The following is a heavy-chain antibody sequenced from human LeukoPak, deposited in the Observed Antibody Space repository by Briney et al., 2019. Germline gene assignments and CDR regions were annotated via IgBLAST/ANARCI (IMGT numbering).Heavy chain of an antibody. CDR2: IRYDGGKK. CDR3: ARDDVVVAAGGALGFDY. CDR1: GFPFTNHG. V-gene: IGHV3-30*02. Sequence: GGSLRLSCATSGFPFTNHGLHWVRQAPGKGLEWVAFIRYDGGKKFYADSLKGRFTISRDNSKNTLFLQMNSLRAEDRAVYYCARDDVVVAAGGALGFDYWGQGTLVTVSS. J-gene: IGHJ4*02. D-gene: IGHD2-15*01.